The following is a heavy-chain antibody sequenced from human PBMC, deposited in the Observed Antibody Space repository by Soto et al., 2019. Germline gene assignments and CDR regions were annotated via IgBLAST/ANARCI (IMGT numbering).Heavy chain of an antibody. CDR2: ISWNSGSI. D-gene: IGHD3-22*01. J-gene: IGHJ3*02. CDR1: GFTFDDYA. Sequence: GGSLRLSCAASGFTFDDYAMHWVRQAPGKGLEWVSGISWNSGSIGYADSVKGRFTISRDNAKNSLYLQMNSLRAEDTAVYYCAKLESPYSSGPFDIWGQGTMVTVSS. V-gene: IGHV3-9*01. CDR3: AKLESPYSSGPFDI.